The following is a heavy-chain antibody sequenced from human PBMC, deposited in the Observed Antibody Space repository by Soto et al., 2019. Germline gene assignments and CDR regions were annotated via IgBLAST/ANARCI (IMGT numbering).Heavy chain of an antibody. V-gene: IGHV1-69*08. CDR2: IIPILGIA. Sequence: QVQLVQSGAEVKKPGSSVKVSCKASGGTFSSYTISWVRQAPGQGLEWMGRIIPILGIANYAQKFQGRVTINADKYTSTAYMELSSLKSEDTAVYYCARDRGSSWYVPNWFDPWGQGTLVTVSS. CDR1: GGTFSSYT. D-gene: IGHD6-13*01. CDR3: ARDRGSSWYVPNWFDP. J-gene: IGHJ5*02.